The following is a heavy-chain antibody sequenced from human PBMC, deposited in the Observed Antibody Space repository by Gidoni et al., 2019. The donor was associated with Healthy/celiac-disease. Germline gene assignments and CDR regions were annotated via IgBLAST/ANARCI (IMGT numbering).Heavy chain of an antibody. V-gene: IGHV2-70*01. D-gene: IGHD5-12*01. CDR2: IDWDDDK. CDR1: GFSLSTSGMC. J-gene: IGHJ4*02. CDR3: ARIRDGYNLRYFDY. Sequence: QVTLRESGPALVKPTQTLTLTCTFSGFSLSTSGMCVSWIRQPPGKALEWLALIDWDDDKYYSTSLKTRLTISKDTSKNQVVLTMTNMDPVDTATYYCARIRDGYNLRYFDYWGQGTLVTVSS.